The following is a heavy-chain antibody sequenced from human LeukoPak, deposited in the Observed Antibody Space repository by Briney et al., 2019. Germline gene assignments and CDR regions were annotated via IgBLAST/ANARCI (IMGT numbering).Heavy chain of an antibody. CDR1: GFPFGTYG. Sequence: GGSLRLSCDASGFPFGTYGMHWVCQAPGKGLKWVAFIRSDGSDKYYADSVKGRFTISRDNSKNTLYLQINSLRAEDTAVYYCAAYISSWYRKFDFWGQGTLVTVSS. CDR2: IRSDGSDK. CDR3: AAYISSWYRKFDF. D-gene: IGHD1-14*01. V-gene: IGHV3-30*02. J-gene: IGHJ4*02.